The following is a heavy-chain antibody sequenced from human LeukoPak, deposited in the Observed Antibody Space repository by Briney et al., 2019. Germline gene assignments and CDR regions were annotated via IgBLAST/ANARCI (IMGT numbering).Heavy chain of an antibody. CDR2: MYHSGTT. CDR3: VRGYYYDSSGYWVRAFDI. Sequence: SQTLSLTCAVSGGSISSGGYSWSWIRQPPGKGLEWIGYMYHSGTTHYNPSLKSRVTISVDRSKNQFSLKLSSVTGADTAVYYCVRGYYYDSSGYWVRAFDIWGQGTMVTVSS. CDR1: GGSISSGGYS. J-gene: IGHJ3*02. D-gene: IGHD3-22*01. V-gene: IGHV4-30-2*01.